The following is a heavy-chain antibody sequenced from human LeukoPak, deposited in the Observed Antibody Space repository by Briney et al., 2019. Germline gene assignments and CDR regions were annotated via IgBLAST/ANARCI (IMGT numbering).Heavy chain of an antibody. J-gene: IGHJ4*02. V-gene: IGHV3-7*03. CDR1: GFTFNTYW. CDR3: AKDLGQGTIFGVVIMPAY. D-gene: IGHD3-3*01. Sequence: GGSLRLSCAASGFTFNTYWMSWVRQAPGKGLEWVASMKEDGSEKYYVDSVKGRFTVSRDNSKNTLYLQMNSLRAEDTAVYYCAKDLGQGTIFGVVIMPAYWGQGTLVTVSS. CDR2: MKEDGSEK.